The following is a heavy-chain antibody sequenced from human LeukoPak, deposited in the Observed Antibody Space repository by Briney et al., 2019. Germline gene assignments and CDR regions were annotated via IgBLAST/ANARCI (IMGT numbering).Heavy chain of an antibody. CDR3: ARDGSSSYYFDY. J-gene: IGHJ4*02. Sequence: SGGSLRLSCAASGFTFSSYAVHWVRQAPGKGLEWVAVISYDGSNKYYADSVKGRSTISRDNSKNTLYLQMNSLRAEDTAVYYCARDGSSSYYFDYWGQGTLVTVSS. CDR2: ISYDGSNK. CDR1: GFTFSSYA. D-gene: IGHD6-6*01. V-gene: IGHV3-30-3*01.